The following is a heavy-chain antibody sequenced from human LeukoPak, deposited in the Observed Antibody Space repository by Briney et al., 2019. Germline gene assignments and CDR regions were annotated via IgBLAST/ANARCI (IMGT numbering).Heavy chain of an antibody. CDR3: ARPRGGYSFGAFDI. V-gene: IGHV4-59*08. Sequence: PSETLSLTCTVSGVSISSYDWSWVRQPPGKGLEWIGDIYYSGGSNYYPSLKSLVTLSIDASKNPFSLKLSSVTAAEMAVYYCARPRGGYSFGAFDIWGQGALVTVSS. CDR1: GVSISSYD. CDR2: IYYSGGS. D-gene: IGHD5-12*01. J-gene: IGHJ3*02.